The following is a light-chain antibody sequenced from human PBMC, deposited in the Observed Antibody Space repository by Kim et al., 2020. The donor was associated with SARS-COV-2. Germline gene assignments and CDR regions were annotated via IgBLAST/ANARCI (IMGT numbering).Light chain of an antibody. V-gene: IGKV3-20*01. CDR1: QSVDSNY. CDR3: HQYGTSPQT. J-gene: IGKJ2*01. CDR2: GAS. Sequence: EIVLTQSPGTLSLSPGQRAALSCRASQSVDSNYLAWYQQNPGQAPRLLIFGASSRATGIPDRFSGSGSGTDFTLTISRLEPEDFAVYFCHQYGTSPQTFGQGTKLEI.